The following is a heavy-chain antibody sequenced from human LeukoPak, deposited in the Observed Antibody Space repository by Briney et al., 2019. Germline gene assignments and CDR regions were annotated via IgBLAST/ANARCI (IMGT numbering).Heavy chain of an antibody. Sequence: GGSLRLSCAASGFTFSSCAMTWVRQAPGKGLEWVSAITSGDNTYYADSVKGRFTISRDNSKNTLYLQMSSLRAEDTAVYYCVKITSVTGGDCWGQGTRLTVSS. D-gene: IGHD1-1*01. CDR1: GFTFSSCA. J-gene: IGHJ4*02. V-gene: IGHV3-23*01. CDR2: ITSGDNT. CDR3: VKITSVTGGDC.